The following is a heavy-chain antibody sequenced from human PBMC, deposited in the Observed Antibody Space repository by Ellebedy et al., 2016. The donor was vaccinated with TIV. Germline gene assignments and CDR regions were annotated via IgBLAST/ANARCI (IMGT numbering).Heavy chain of an antibody. CDR3: VRTDLPYSGSHSNWFDP. CDR1: GYRFTDYW. J-gene: IGHJ5*02. D-gene: IGHD1-26*01. V-gene: IGHV5-51*01. CDR2: IYPGDSDT. Sequence: GESLKISCKGSGYRFTDYWIGWVRQMPGKGLEWMGIIYPGDSDTRYSPPFQGQVTISADKSISTAYLQLSSLKASDTAMYYCVRTDLPYSGSHSNWFDPWGQGTLVTVSS.